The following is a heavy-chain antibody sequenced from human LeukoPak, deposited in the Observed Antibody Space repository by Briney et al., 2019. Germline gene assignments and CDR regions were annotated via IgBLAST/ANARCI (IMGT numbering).Heavy chain of an antibody. CDR2: ISSSGSYI. V-gene: IGHV3-21*01. CDR3: ARPKTIQLDAMDV. D-gene: IGHD5-24*01. CDR1: GFILSSYS. J-gene: IGHJ6*04. Sequence: GGSLRLSCEASGFILSSYSMNWVRQAPGKGLEWVSSISSSGSYIFYADSVKGRLTISRDTAKNSLYLQMNSLRAEDTAVYYCARPKTIQLDAMDVWGKGTTVTVSP.